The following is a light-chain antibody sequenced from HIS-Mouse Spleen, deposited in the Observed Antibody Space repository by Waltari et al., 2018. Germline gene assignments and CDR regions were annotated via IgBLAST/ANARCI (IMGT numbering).Light chain of an antibody. J-gene: IGLJ3*02. CDR1: NIGSKS. CDR2: DDS. V-gene: IGLV3-21*02. Sequence: SYVLTQPPSMSVAPGQTARITCGGNNIGSKSVHWYQQKPGQAPVLVVYDDSDRPSGIPGRFSGSNSGNTATLTISRVEAGDEADYYCQVWDSSSDHRVFGGGTKLTVL. CDR3: QVWDSSSDHRV.